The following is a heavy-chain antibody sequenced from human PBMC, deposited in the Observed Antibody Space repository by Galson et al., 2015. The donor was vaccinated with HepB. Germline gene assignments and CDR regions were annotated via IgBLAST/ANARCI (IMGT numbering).Heavy chain of an antibody. J-gene: IGHJ4*02. CDR3: AKSGRPSYYGSGTYYAQ. Sequence: SLRLSCAASGFTFSDYAMTWVRQAPGQGLEWVSSISPSGVGTFYADSVKGRFTFSRDNSKNTVSLQMDRLRAEDTALYFCAKSGRPSYYGSGTYYAQWGQGTLVTVS. V-gene: IGHV3-23*01. CDR1: GFTFSDYA. D-gene: IGHD3-10*01. CDR2: ISPSGVGT.